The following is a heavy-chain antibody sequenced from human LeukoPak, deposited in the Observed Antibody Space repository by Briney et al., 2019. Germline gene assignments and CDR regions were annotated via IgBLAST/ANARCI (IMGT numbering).Heavy chain of an antibody. CDR2: ISSGSSAI. J-gene: IGHJ6*03. CDR3: ARERRTTYGPYYYYYMDV. Sequence: PGGSLRLSCAASGFTFSGYSMNWVRQAPGKGLEWVSYISSGSSAIYYADSVKGRFTISRDNAKNSLYLQMNSLRAEDTAMYYCARERRTTYGPYYYYYMDVWGKGTTVTVSS. CDR1: GFTFSGYS. D-gene: IGHD4-11*01. V-gene: IGHV3-48*01.